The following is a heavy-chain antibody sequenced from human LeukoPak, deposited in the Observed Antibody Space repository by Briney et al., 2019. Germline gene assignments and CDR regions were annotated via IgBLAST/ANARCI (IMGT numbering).Heavy chain of an antibody. J-gene: IGHJ4*02. CDR2: IYPGDSDT. CDR3: ARLGRSYYDSSAYYY. D-gene: IGHD3-22*01. V-gene: IGHV5-51*01. Sequence: GESLKISCKGSGYSFTSYWIGWVRQMPGKGLEWMGIIYPGDSDTRYSPSFQGQVTISADKSISTAYLQWSSLKASDTAMYYCARLGRSYYDSSAYYYWGQGTLVTVSS. CDR1: GYSFTSYW.